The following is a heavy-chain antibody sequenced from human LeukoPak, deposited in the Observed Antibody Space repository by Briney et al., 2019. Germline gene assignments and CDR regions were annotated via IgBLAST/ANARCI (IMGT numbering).Heavy chain of an antibody. CDR2: IYSDGST. Sequence: GGSLRLSCAASGFTVSSNYMSWVRQAPGKGLEWVSVIYSDGSTYYADSVKGRFTISRDSSKNTLYLQVNSLRAEDTAVYYCARQATVVSPGCWGQGTLVTVSS. V-gene: IGHV3-66*04. J-gene: IGHJ4*02. CDR1: GFTVSSNY. CDR3: ARQATVVSPGC. D-gene: IGHD4-23*01.